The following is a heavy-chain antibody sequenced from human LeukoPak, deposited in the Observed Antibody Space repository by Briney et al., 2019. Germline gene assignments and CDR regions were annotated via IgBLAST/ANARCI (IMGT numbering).Heavy chain of an antibody. V-gene: IGHV3-11*01. D-gene: IGHD2-15*01. J-gene: IGHJ4*02. CDR3: ARDTRKGTKTQDIVDDY. Sequence: GGSLRLACAASGFTFSDYYMSWIRQAPGKGLEWVSYISSSGSTIYYADSVKGRFTISRDNAKNSLYLQMNSLRAEDTAVYYCARDTRKGTKTQDIVDDYWGRGTLVTVSS. CDR1: GFTFSDYY. CDR2: ISSSGSTI.